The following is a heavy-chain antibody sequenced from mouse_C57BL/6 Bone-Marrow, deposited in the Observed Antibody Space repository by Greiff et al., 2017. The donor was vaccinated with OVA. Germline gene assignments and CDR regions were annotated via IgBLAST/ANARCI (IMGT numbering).Heavy chain of an antibody. CDR3: TLAYYSNSWFAY. J-gene: IGHJ3*01. CDR1: GFNIKDDY. Sequence: AQLQQSGAELVRPGASVKLSCTASGFNIKDDYMHWVKQRPEQGLEWIGWIDPENGDTEYASKFQGKATITADTSSNTAYLQLSSLTSEDTAVYYCTLAYYSNSWFAYWGQGTLVTVSA. V-gene: IGHV14-4*01. CDR2: IDPENGDT. D-gene: IGHD2-5*01.